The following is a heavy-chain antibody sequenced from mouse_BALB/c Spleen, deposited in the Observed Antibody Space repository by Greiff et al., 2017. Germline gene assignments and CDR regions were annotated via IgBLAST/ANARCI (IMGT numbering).Heavy chain of an antibody. CDR2: IDPENGDT. CDR3: NAPYDYDPAWFAY. V-gene: IGHV14-4*02. CDR1: GFNIKDYY. D-gene: IGHD2-4*01. Sequence: EVQLQQSGAELVRSGASVKLSCTASGFNIKDYYMHWVKQRPEQGLEWIGWIDPENGDTEYAPKFQGKATMTADTSSNTAYLQLSSLTSEDTAVYYCNAPYDYDPAWFAYWGQGTLVTVSA. J-gene: IGHJ3*01.